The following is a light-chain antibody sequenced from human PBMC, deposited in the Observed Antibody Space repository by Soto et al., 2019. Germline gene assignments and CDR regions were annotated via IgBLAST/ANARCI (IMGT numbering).Light chain of an antibody. Sequence: DIPMTQSPSTLSASVGDRVTITCRASQSISSWLAWYQQKPGKAPKLLIYKASSLESGVPSRFSGSGSGTEFTLTISSLQHDDFATYYCQQYNSYPSFGGGTKVEIK. V-gene: IGKV1-5*03. CDR1: QSISSW. CDR3: QQYNSYPS. CDR2: KAS. J-gene: IGKJ4*01.